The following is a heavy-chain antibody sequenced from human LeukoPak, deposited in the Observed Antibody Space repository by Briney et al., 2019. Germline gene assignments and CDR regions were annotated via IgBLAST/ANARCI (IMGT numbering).Heavy chain of an antibody. CDR1: GYTFTSYG. Sequence: SVKVSCTASGYTFTSYGISWVRQAPGQGLEWMGGIIPIFGTANYAQKFQGRVTITADESTSTAYMELSSLRSEDTAVYYCARELSGIGLYYFDYWGQGTLVTVSS. D-gene: IGHD2/OR15-2a*01. CDR3: ARELSGIGLYYFDY. J-gene: IGHJ4*02. V-gene: IGHV1-69*13. CDR2: IIPIFGTA.